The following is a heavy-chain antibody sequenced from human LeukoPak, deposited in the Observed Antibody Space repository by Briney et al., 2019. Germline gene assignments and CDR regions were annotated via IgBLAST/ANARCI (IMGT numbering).Heavy chain of an antibody. V-gene: IGHV3-23*01. CDR1: GFTVSSNY. J-gene: IGHJ4*02. Sequence: GGSLRLSCAASGFTVSSNYMSWVRQAPGKGLEWVSGISSSGSSTYYADSVKGRFTISRDNSKYTLFLQMSSLRAEDTAVYYCAKDNSKYGFDYWGQGTLVTVSS. CDR2: ISSSGSST. CDR3: AKDNSKYGFDY. D-gene: IGHD2-2*01.